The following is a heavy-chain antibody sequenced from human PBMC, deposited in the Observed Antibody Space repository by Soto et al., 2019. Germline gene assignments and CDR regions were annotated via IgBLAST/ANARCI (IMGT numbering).Heavy chain of an antibody. CDR3: AKDRSTLTILLWFGEEGILSDY. D-gene: IGHD3-10*01. J-gene: IGHJ4*02. Sequence: GGSLRLSCAASGFTFSSYAMSWVRQAPGKGLEWVSAISGSGGSTYYADSVKGRFTISRDNSKNTLYLQMNSLRAEDTAVYYCAKDRSTLTILLWFGEEGILSDYWGQGTLVTVSS. CDR2: ISGSGGST. V-gene: IGHV3-23*01. CDR1: GFTFSSYA.